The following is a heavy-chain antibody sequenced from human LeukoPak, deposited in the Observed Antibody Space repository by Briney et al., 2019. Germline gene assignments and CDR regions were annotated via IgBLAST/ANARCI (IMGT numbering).Heavy chain of an antibody. CDR3: AREERSGLFFDY. D-gene: IGHD2-15*01. CDR2: IYYSGST. V-gene: IGHV4-59*01. Sequence: SETLSLTCTVSGSSISSYYWSWIRQPPGKGLEWIGYIYYSGSTNYNPSLKSRVTISVDTSKNQFSLKLSSVTAADTAVYYCAREERSGLFFDYWGQGTLVTVSS. J-gene: IGHJ4*02. CDR1: GSSISSYY.